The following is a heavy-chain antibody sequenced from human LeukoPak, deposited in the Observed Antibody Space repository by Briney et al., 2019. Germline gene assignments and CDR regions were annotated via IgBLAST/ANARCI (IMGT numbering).Heavy chain of an antibody. D-gene: IGHD3-16*01. V-gene: IGHV4-4*02. CDR1: GGSISSTNW. CDR2: SYHSGST. J-gene: IGHJ4*02. Sequence: SGTLSLTCAVSGGSISSTNWWNWVRQPPGKGLEWIGESYHSGSTNYNPSLKSRITISVDKSQNQFSLRLSSVTAADTAVYYCARAWGARAPFDYWGQGTLVTVSS. CDR3: ARAWGARAPFDY.